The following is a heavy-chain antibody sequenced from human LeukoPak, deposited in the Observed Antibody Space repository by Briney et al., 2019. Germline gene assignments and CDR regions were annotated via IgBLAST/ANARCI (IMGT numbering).Heavy chain of an antibody. CDR1: GLSLSTTGMG. D-gene: IGHD3-9*01. CDR2: IFWNDVH. CDR3: AHRRNYDIVTGSFDY. J-gene: IGHJ4*02. V-gene: IGHV2-5*01. Sequence: SGPTLVNPTQTLTLTCTFSGLSLSTTGMGVGWIRQPPGKALEWLALIFWNDVHRYSPSLRSRLTIAKDTSKNQVVLTMTNMDPVDTATYFCAHRRNYDIVTGSFDYWGQGTLVTVSS.